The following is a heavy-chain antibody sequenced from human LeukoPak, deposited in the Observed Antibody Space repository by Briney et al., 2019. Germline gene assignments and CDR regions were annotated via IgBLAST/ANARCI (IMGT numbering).Heavy chain of an antibody. CDR2: IYTSGST. D-gene: IGHD3-22*01. V-gene: IGHV4-61*02. CDR3: ARWGALDSSGQD. CDR1: GGSISSGSYY. J-gene: IGHJ4*02. Sequence: SQTLSLTCTVSGGSISSGSYYWSWIRQPAGKGLEWIRRIYTSGSTNYNPSLKSRVTISVDTSKNQFSLKLSSVTAADTAAYYCARWGALDSSGQDWGQGTLVTVSS.